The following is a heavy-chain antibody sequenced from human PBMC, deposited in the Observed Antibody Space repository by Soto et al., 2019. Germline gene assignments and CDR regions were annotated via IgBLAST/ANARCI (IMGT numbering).Heavy chain of an antibody. D-gene: IGHD6-19*01. Sequence: QVQVVESGGGVVQPGRSLRLSCTASGFTFSGHAMHWVRQPPGKGLEWVAQIWYDGSNKYYADSVKGRFTISRDNSKNTLYVQMDSLRVEDTAVYYCARDGQSLAPYALAVWGQGTSVTVSS. J-gene: IGHJ6*02. V-gene: IGHV3-33*01. CDR1: GFTFSGHA. CDR2: IWYDGSNK. CDR3: ARDGQSLAPYALAV.